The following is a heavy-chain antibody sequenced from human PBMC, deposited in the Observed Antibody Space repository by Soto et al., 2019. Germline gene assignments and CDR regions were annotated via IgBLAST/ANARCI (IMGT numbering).Heavy chain of an antibody. V-gene: IGHV1-69*13. CDR1: RGTFSSYA. J-gene: IGHJ5*02. D-gene: IGHD7-27*01. CDR2: NIPIFGTV. Sequence: ASVKVSCKASRGTFSSYAISWERQATGQGLEWMGGNIPIFGTVNNAQKIQGRVTITAHESTNTAYMELSSLRSEDTAVYYGARESTARSTGDRHPNWFDPWGQGTLVTVSS. CDR3: ARESTARSTGDRHPNWFDP.